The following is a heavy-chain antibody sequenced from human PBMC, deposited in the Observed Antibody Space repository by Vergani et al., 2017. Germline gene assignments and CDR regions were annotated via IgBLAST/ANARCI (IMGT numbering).Heavy chain of an antibody. CDR3: AISRSGDFWSGYYGRYFDY. CDR1: GFTFSSYA. D-gene: IGHD3-3*01. V-gene: IGHV3-23*01. Sequence: EVQLLESGGGLVQPGGSLRLSCAASGFTFSSYAMSWVRQAPGKGLEWVSAISGRGGSTYYADSVKGRFTISRGNSKNTLYLQMNSLRAEDTAVYYCAISRSGDFWSGYYGRYFDYWGQGTLVTVSS. CDR2: ISGRGGST. J-gene: IGHJ4*02.